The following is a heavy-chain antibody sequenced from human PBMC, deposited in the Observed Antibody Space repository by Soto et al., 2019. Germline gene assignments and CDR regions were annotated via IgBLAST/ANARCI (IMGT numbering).Heavy chain of an antibody. J-gene: IGHJ3*01. CDR3: ASRGGKYDRGCPRVDV. CDR2: ISSSSTTI. V-gene: IGHV3-48*02. D-gene: IGHD3-22*01. CDR1: GFTFSNYA. Sequence: EVQLTESGGGLVQPGGSLRLSCTASGFTFSNYAMNWVRQAPGKGLEWVSYISSSSTTIYYADSVKGRFTISRDNAKNSLYLQMTSLREEDTAMYYCASRGGKYDRGCPRVDVWGPGKKGTVSS.